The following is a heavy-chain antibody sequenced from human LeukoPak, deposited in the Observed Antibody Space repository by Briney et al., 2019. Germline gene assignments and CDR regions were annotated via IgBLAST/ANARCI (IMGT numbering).Heavy chain of an antibody. CDR1: GHIFRDSW. J-gene: IGHJ4*02. CDR3: ATDWFGAVNS. D-gene: IGHD3-16*01. Sequence: PGGSLRLSCAASAAFGHIFRDSWMHWVRQAPGKGLVWVYLIKSDGSGTIYADSVKGRFTISRDNAKNTLYLQMNSLRAEDTAVYFCATDWFGAVNSWGQGTLVTVSS. CDR2: IKSDGSGT. V-gene: IGHV3-74*01.